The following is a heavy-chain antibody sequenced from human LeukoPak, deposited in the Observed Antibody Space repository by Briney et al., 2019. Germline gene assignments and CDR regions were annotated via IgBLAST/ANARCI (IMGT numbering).Heavy chain of an antibody. CDR2: IIPIFGTA. CDR3: ARVPHPKNDFWSGYYTSDENNWFDP. J-gene: IGHJ5*02. Sequence: GASVKVSCKASGGTFSSYAISWVRQAPGQGLEWTGGIIPIFGTANYAQKFQGRVTITTDESTSTAYMELSSLRSEDTAVYYRARVPHPKNDFWSGYYTSDENNWFDPWGQGTLVTVSS. V-gene: IGHV1-69*05. D-gene: IGHD3-3*01. CDR1: GGTFSSYA.